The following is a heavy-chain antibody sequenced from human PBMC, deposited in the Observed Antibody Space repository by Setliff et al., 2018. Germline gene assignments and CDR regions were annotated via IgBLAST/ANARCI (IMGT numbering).Heavy chain of an antibody. CDR3: ARDRATVIRGVTSFFYYYMDV. D-gene: IGHD3-10*01. CDR1: GGSIGPHY. V-gene: IGHV4-59*11. J-gene: IGHJ6*03. Sequence: ETLSLPCTVSGGSIGPHYWSWIRQAPGKGLEWIGHIFYSDTAKYNPSLESRAAISVDSSKNQFSLKLRSVTAADTAVYYCARDRATVIRGVTSFFYYYMDVWGGGTTVTVSS. CDR2: IFYSDTA.